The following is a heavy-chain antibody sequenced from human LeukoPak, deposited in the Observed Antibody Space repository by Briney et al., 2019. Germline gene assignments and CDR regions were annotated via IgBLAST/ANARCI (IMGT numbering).Heavy chain of an antibody. CDR3: ARVVEKDGNYMDV. J-gene: IGHJ6*03. Sequence: GSLRISCAASGFTFSDYYMSWIRQAPGKGLEWVSYISSSGSTIYYADSVKGRFTISRDNAKNSLYLQMNSLRAEDTAVYYCARVVEKDGNYMDVWGKGTTVTVSS. CDR1: GFTFSDYY. D-gene: IGHD2-15*01. CDR2: ISSSGSTI. V-gene: IGHV3-11*01.